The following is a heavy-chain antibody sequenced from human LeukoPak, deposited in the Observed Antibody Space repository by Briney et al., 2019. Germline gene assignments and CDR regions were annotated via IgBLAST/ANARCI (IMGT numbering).Heavy chain of an antibody. CDR3: ARDRGSSGNNYYFDY. D-gene: IGHD6-19*01. J-gene: IGHJ4*02. Sequence: PSETLSLTCAVYGGSFSGYYWSWIRQPPGKGLEWIGEINHSGSTNYNPSLESRVTISLDTSKNQFSLKLTSVTAADTAVYYCARDRGSSGNNYYFDYWGQGTLVTASS. V-gene: IGHV4-34*01. CDR2: INHSGST. CDR1: GGSFSGYY.